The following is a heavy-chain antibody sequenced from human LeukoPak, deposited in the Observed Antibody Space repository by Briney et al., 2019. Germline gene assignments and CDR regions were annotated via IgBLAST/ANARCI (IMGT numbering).Heavy chain of an antibody. J-gene: IGHJ4*02. CDR1: GFTFSSYS. CDR2: ISSGSDYI. CDR3: ARLDESEGDY. V-gene: IGHV3-21*06. Sequence: GGSLRLSCAASGFTFSSYSMNWVRQAPWKRLEWVSSISSGSDYIQYADSVKGRFTISRDNAKNSLYLQMSSLSAEDTAVYYCARLDESEGDYWGQGTLVTVSS.